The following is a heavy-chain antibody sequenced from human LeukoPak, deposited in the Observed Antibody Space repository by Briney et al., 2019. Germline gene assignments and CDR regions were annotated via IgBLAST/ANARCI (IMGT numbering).Heavy chain of an antibody. J-gene: IGHJ4*02. CDR1: GFILTSYA. CDR2: ISGSGHSI. Sequence: GGSLRLSCAASGFILTSYAMSWVRQAPGKGLEWVSTISGSGHSIYYADSVKGRFTISRDNSKNTLYLQMNSLRAEDTAVYYCAKESPAFDYWGQGTLVTVSS. V-gene: IGHV3-23*01. CDR3: AKESPAFDY.